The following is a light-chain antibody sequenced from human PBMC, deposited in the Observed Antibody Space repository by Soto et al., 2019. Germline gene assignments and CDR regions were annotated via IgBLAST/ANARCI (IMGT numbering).Light chain of an antibody. Sequence: DIQLTQSPPSLSASVGDRVTITCRTSQRISDNLHWYQQKPGKAPNLLIYVASNLQNGVPSRFRGGGSGTEFTLTISSLQPEDFSTDSCPPNNYSLFILGP. J-gene: IGKJ3*01. V-gene: IGKV1-39*01. CDR3: PPNNYSLFI. CDR2: VAS. CDR1: QRISDN.